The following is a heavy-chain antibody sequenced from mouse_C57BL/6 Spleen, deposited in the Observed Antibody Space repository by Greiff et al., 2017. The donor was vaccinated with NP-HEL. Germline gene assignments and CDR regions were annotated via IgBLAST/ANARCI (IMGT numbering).Heavy chain of an antibody. V-gene: IGHV1-55*01. CDR2: IYPGSGST. D-gene: IGHD2-4*01. Sequence: VQLQQPGAELVKPGASVKMSCKASGYTFTSYWITWVKQRPGQGLEWIGDIYPGSGSTNYNEKFKSKATLTVDTSSSTAYMQLSSLTSEDSAVYYCARNDYDEDYFDYWGQGTTLTVSS. J-gene: IGHJ2*01. CDR1: GYTFTSYW. CDR3: ARNDYDEDYFDY.